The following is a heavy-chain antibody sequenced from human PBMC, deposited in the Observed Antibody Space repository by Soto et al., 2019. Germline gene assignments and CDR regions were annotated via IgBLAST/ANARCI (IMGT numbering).Heavy chain of an antibody. CDR1: GGSIGGSNYF. D-gene: IGHD3-10*01. Sequence: PETLSLTCTVYGGSIGGSNYFWGWIRQSPGTGLEWLGTIYSSGSTYYNPSLNSRLTMSLDPSKNQISLKLGSVTAADTAVYYRESRGVGVRGETNTDVWGPGTTVTVSS. V-gene: IGHV4-39*01. J-gene: IGHJ6*02. CDR3: ESRGVGVRGETNTDV. CDR2: IYSSGST.